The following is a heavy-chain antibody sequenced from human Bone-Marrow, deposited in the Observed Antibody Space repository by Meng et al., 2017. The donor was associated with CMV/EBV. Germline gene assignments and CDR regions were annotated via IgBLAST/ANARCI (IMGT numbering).Heavy chain of an antibody. CDR3: AKDSGYDFGPGYYFDY. D-gene: IGHD5-12*01. J-gene: IGHJ4*02. Sequence: SLKISCAASGFTFDDYAMHWARQAPGKGLEWVSGISWNSGSIGYADSVKGRFTISRDNAKNSLYLQMNSLRAEDMALYYCAKDSGYDFGPGYYFDYWGQGTLVTVSS. CDR2: ISWNSGSI. CDR1: GFTFDDYA. V-gene: IGHV3-9*03.